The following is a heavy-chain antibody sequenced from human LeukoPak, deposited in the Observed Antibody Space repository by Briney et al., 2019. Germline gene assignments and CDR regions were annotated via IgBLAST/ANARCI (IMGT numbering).Heavy chain of an antibody. Sequence: LGGSLRLSCAASGFTLSSYWMHWVRQAPGKGLKCVSVIYSGDGGTYYADSVKGRFTISRDNSKNTLYLQMTSLRAEDTAVYYCATAFYINDVAGVDYWGQGTLVTVSS. CDR3: ATAFYINDVAGVDY. V-gene: IGHV3-53*01. J-gene: IGHJ4*02. CDR1: GFTLSSYW. CDR2: IYSGDGGT. D-gene: IGHD2/OR15-2a*01.